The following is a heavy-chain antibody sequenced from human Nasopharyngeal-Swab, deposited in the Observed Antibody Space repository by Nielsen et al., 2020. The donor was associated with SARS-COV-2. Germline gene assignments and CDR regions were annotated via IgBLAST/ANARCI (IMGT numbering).Heavy chain of an antibody. CDR2: ISSSSSTI. V-gene: IGHV3-48*01. CDR3: ARDSSSSWYEGYDAFDI. Sequence: GESLKISCAASGFTFGSYSMNWVRQAPGKGLEWVSYISSSSSTIYNADSVKGRFTISRDNAKNTLYLLMNSLRAEDTAVYYCARDSSSSWYEGYDAFDIWGQGTMVTVSS. D-gene: IGHD6-13*01. J-gene: IGHJ3*02. CDR1: GFTFGSYS.